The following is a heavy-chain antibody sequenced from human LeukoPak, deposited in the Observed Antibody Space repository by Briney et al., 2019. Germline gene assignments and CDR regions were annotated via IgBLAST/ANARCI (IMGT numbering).Heavy chain of an antibody. D-gene: IGHD4-17*01. V-gene: IGHV1-2*02. Sequence: ASVKVSCKASGYTFTGYYMHWVRQAPGQGLEWMGWINPNSGGTNYAQKFQGRVTMTRDTSISTAYMELSRLRSDDTAVYYCARVPLSTVLTLDYWGQGTLVTVSS. CDR1: GYTFTGYY. CDR3: ARVPLSTVLTLDY. CDR2: INPNSGGT. J-gene: IGHJ4*02.